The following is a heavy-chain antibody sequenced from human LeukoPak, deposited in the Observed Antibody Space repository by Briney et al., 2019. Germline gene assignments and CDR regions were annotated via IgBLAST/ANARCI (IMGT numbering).Heavy chain of an antibody. CDR2: INHSGST. CDR3: ARARKYYYGSGSYHYFDY. J-gene: IGHJ4*02. CDR1: GGSFSGYY. V-gene: IGHV4-34*01. D-gene: IGHD3-10*01. Sequence: PSETLSLTCAVYGGSFSGYYWSWIRQLPGKGLEWIVEINHSGSTNYNPSLKSRVTISVDTSKNQFSLKLSSVSAADTAVYYCARARKYYYGSGSYHYFDYWGQGTLVTVSS.